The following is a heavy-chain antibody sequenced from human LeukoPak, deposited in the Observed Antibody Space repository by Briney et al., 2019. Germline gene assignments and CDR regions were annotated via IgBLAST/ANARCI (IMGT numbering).Heavy chain of an antibody. V-gene: IGHV3-30-3*01. J-gene: IGHJ4*02. CDR2: ISYDGSNK. CDR3: TTDVRRTYHDSSGYLLSDY. D-gene: IGHD3-22*01. Sequence: GGSLRLSCAASGFTFSSYAMHWVRQAPGKGLEWVAVISYDGSNKYYADSVKGRFTISRDNSKNTLYLQMNSLRAEDTAVYYCTTDVRRTYHDSSGYLLSDYWGQGTLVTVSS. CDR1: GFTFSSYA.